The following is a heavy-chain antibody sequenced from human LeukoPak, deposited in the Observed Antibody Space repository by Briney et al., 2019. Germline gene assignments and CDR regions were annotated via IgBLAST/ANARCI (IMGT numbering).Heavy chain of an antibody. V-gene: IGHV3-53*01. Sequence: GGSLRLSCAASGFTVSSNYMSWVRQAPGKGLEWVSVIYSGGSTYYADSVKGRFTISRDNSKNTLYLQMNSLRAEDTAVYYCARYGNDYSNYGAFDYWGQGTLVTVSS. J-gene: IGHJ4*02. CDR2: IYSGGST. CDR3: ARYGNDYSNYGAFDY. CDR1: GFTVSSNY. D-gene: IGHD4-11*01.